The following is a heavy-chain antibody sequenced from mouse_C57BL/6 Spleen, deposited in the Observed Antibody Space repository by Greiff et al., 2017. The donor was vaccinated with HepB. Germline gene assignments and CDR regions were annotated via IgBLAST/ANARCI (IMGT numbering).Heavy chain of an antibody. J-gene: IGHJ4*01. CDR3: ARGSYYYGRGFYAMDY. D-gene: IGHD1-1*01. CDR2: INPNNGGT. Sequence: VHVKQSGPELVKPGASVKIPCKASGYTFTDYNMDWVKQSHGKSLEWIGDINPNNGGTIYNQKFKGKATLTVDKSSSTAYMELRSLTSEDTAVYYCARGSYYYGRGFYAMDYWGQGTSVTVSS. V-gene: IGHV1-18*01. CDR1: GYTFTDYN.